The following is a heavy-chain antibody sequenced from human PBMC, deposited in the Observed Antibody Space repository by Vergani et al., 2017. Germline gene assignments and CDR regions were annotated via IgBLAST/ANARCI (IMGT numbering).Heavy chain of an antibody. J-gene: IGHJ6*03. V-gene: IGHV3-30*18. Sequence: QVQLVESGGGVVQPGRSLRLSCAASGFTFSSYGMHWVRQAPGKGLEWVAVISYDGSNKYYADSVKGRFTISRDNSKNTLYLQMNSLRAEDTAVYYCAKLYCSSTSCYGAYPGDYYYYMDVWGKGTTVTVSS. D-gene: IGHD2-2*01. CDR1: GFTFSSYG. CDR2: ISYDGSNK. CDR3: AKLYCSSTSCYGAYPGDYYYYMDV.